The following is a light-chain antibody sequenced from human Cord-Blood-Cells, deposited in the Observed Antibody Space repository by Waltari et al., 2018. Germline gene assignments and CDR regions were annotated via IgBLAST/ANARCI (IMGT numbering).Light chain of an antibody. CDR1: QGISNY. CDR2: AAS. J-gene: IGKJ3*01. V-gene: IGKV1-27*01. CDR3: QKYNSAPIFT. Sequence: DIKRTQSSSSLSASVGDRVTITCRASQGISNYLACYQQKPGKVPKLLIYAASTLQSGVPSRFSGSGSGTDFTLTISSLQPEDVSTYYCQKYNSAPIFTFGPGTKVDIK.